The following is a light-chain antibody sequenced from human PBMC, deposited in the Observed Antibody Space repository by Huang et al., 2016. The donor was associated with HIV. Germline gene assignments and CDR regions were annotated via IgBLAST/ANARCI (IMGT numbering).Light chain of an antibody. J-gene: IGKJ4*01. CDR2: GAS. CDR1: QSRRDTY. V-gene: IGKV3-20*01. Sequence: EVVLTQSPGTLPLSPGERATLSCRASQSRRDTYLAWYQQRPGQAPRRLIYGASSRATAIPDRCSGSGSGTDFTLTINRLEPQDSAVCFCLQYDRSPLTFGGGTKVEL. CDR3: LQYDRSPLT.